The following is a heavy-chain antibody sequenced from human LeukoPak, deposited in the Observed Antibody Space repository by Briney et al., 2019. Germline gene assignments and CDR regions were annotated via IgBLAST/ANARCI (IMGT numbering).Heavy chain of an antibody. Sequence: PGGSLRLSCAASGFTFSSYAMSWVRQAPGKRLEWVSAISGSGGSTYYADSVKGRFTISRDNSKNTLYLQMNSLRAEDTAVYYCAPELGYCSGGSCQTSGYWGQGTLVTVSS. CDR1: GFTFSSYA. D-gene: IGHD2-15*01. J-gene: IGHJ4*02. CDR3: APELGYCSGGSCQTSGY. CDR2: ISGSGGST. V-gene: IGHV3-23*01.